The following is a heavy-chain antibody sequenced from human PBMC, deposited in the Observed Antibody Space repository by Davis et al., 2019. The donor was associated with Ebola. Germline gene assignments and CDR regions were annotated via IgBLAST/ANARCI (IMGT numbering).Heavy chain of an antibody. CDR2: IKQDGSGK. Sequence: GESLKISCAASGFTFSSYWMSWVRQAPGKGLEWVANIKQDGSGKYSVDSVKGRFTISRDNAKNSLYLQMNSLRAEDTALYYCVKDRSGGLGGDLFGMDVWGKGTSVTVSS. J-gene: IGHJ6*04. D-gene: IGHD2-21*01. V-gene: IGHV3-7*03. CDR1: GFTFSSYW. CDR3: VKDRSGGLGGDLFGMDV.